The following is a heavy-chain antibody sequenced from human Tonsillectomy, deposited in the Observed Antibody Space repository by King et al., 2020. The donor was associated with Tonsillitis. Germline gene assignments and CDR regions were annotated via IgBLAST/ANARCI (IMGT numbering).Heavy chain of an antibody. CDR1: GGSISSSSFY. D-gene: IGHD5-18*01. Sequence: LQLQESGPGLVKPSETLSLTCTVSGGSISSSSFYWGWIRQPPGKGLEWLGSIYYSGSTYYNPSLKSRVTISVDTSKNQFSLKLSYVTAADTAVYYCVWDTAPHAIDIWGQGTMVTVSS. CDR2: IYYSGST. CDR3: VWDTAPHAIDI. J-gene: IGHJ3*02. V-gene: IGHV4-39*01.